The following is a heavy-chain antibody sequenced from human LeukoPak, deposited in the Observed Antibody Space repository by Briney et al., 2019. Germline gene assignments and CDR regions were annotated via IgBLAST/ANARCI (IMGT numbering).Heavy chain of an antibody. Sequence: PSETLSLTCTVSGGSISSYYWSWIRQPAGKGLEWIGRIYTSGSTNYNPSLKSRVTMSVDTSKNQFSLKLSSVTAADTAVYYCARVTTAMALTNYYYYMDVWGKGTTVTVSS. CDR3: ARVTTAMALTNYYYYMDV. CDR1: GGSISSYY. D-gene: IGHD5-18*01. V-gene: IGHV4-4*07. CDR2: IYTSGST. J-gene: IGHJ6*03.